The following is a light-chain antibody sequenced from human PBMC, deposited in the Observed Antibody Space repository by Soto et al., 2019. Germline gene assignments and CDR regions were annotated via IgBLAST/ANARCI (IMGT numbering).Light chain of an antibody. J-gene: IGKJ1*01. V-gene: IGKV3-15*01. CDR1: QNIYSN. Sequence: IVMTQSPATLSVSPGERVTLSCRASQNIYSNIAWYQQRPGQAPRFLIYRASTRATGVPARFSGSGSGTDFTLTISSLQSEDFTVYSCLQYHNLWAFGQGTKVDIK. CDR3: LQYHNLWA. CDR2: RAS.